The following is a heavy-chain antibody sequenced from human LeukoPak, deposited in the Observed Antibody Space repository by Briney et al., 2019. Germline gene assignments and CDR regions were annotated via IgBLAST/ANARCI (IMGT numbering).Heavy chain of an antibody. D-gene: IGHD6-19*01. CDR3: ARALRRNIGSGWYRLDY. J-gene: IGHJ4*02. CDR1: GGSISSYY. V-gene: IGHV4-59*01. CDR2: IYYSGST. Sequence: SETLSLTCTVSGGSISSYYWSWIRQPPGKGLEWIGYIYYSGSTNYNPSLKSRVTISADTSKNQFSLKLSSVTAADTAVYYCARALRRNIGSGWYRLDYWGQGTLVTVSS.